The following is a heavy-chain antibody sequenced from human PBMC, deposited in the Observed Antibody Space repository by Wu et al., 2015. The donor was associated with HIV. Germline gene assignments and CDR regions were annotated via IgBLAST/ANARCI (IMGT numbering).Heavy chain of an antibody. CDR2: ISTYNGNT. D-gene: IGHD3-3*01. CDR3: ASSREGSGPYFYYYMDV. V-gene: IGHV1-18*01. J-gene: IGHJ6*03. CDR1: GYIFTSYD. Sequence: QVHLMQSGAEVKKPGASVRVSCKASGYIFTSYDINWVRQAPGQGLEWMGWISTYNGNTNYAQKLQGRVTMTTDTSTSTVYMELRSLRSEDTAVYYCASSREGSGPYFYYYMDVWGKGTTVSVSS.